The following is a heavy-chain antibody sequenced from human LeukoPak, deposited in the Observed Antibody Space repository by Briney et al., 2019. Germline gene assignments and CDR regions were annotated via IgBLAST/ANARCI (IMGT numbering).Heavy chain of an antibody. CDR3: AREPLIVGATSDAFDI. CDR2: INPNSGGT. D-gene: IGHD1-26*01. V-gene: IGHV1-2*06. CDR1: GYTFTGYY. Sequence: ASVKVSCKASGYTFTGYYMHRVRQAPGQGLEWMGRINPNSGGTNYAQKFQGRVTMTRDTSISTAYMELSRLRSDDTAVYYCAREPLIVGATSDAFDIWGQGTMVTVSS. J-gene: IGHJ3*02.